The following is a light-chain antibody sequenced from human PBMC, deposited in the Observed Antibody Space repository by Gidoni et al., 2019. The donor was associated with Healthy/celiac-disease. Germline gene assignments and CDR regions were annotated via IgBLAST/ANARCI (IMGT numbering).Light chain of an antibody. Sequence: DIYMTQSPSTLSASVGDRATITCRASQSICSWLAWYQQKPGKAPKFLIYKASGLESGVPSRFSGSGSGTEVTLTISSLQPDDFETYYCQQYNSYWTFGQGTKVEIK. CDR3: QQYNSYWT. V-gene: IGKV1-5*03. CDR1: QSICSW. CDR2: KAS. J-gene: IGKJ1*01.